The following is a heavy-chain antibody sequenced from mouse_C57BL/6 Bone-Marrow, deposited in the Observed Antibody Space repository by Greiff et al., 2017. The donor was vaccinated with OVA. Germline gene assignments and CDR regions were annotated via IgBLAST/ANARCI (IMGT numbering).Heavy chain of an antibody. CDR3: GRRFQFITTVVALYYYAMDY. Sequence: QVHVKQSGAELASPGASVTLSCKASGYTFTDHIMNWVKKRPGQGLEWIGRIYPVSGETNYNQKFMGKATFSVDRSSSTVYMVLNSLTSEDPAVYYCGRRFQFITTVVALYYYAMDYWGQGTSVTVSS. CDR1: GYTFTDHI. D-gene: IGHD1-1*01. CDR2: IYPVSGET. J-gene: IGHJ4*01. V-gene: IGHV1-11*01.